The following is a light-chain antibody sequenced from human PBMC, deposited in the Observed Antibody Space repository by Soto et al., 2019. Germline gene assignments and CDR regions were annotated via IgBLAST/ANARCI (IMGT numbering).Light chain of an antibody. J-gene: IGLJ1*01. CDR3: SSYTSCSTYV. Sequence: QSVLTQPASVSGSPEQSITISRTGTNSEVGGYNYVSWYQQHPGKAPKLMIYDVSNRPSGVSNRFSGSKSGNTASLTISGLQAEDEADYYCSSYTSCSTYVFGTGTKVTVL. CDR2: DVS. CDR1: NSEVGGYNY. V-gene: IGLV2-14*01.